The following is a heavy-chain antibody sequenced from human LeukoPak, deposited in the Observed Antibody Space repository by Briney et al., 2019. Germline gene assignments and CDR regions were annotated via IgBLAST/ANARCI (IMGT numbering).Heavy chain of an antibody. Sequence: GGSLRLSCAASGFTFSNYAMSWVRQAPGKGLEWVSVISGSGGSTYYAGSVKGRFTISRDNSKNTLYLQMNSLRAEDTAVYYCARGRGCSGGTCTPPEQRYYYYDMDVWGQGTTVTVSS. D-gene: IGHD2-15*01. CDR2: ISGSGGST. J-gene: IGHJ6*02. CDR3: ARGRGCSGGTCTPPEQRYYYYDMDV. CDR1: GFTFSNYA. V-gene: IGHV3-23*01.